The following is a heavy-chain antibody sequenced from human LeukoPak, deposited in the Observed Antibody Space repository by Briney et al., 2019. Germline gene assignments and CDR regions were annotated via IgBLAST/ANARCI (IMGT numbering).Heavy chain of an antibody. CDR2: ISYDGSNK. CDR3: ARGAPQDSYGYDPYGDFDY. Sequence: QSGGSLRLSCAASGFTFSSYAMHWVRQAPVKGLEWVAVISYDGSNKYYADSVKGRFTISRDNSKNTLYLQMNSLRAEDTAVYYCARGAPQDSYGYDPYGDFDYWGQGTLVTVSS. D-gene: IGHD5-18*01. V-gene: IGHV3-30-3*01. J-gene: IGHJ4*02. CDR1: GFTFSSYA.